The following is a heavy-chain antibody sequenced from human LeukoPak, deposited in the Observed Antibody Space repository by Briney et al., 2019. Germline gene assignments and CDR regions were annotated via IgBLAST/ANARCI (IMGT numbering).Heavy chain of an antibody. J-gene: IGHJ4*02. CDR3: ARVFRPRTASGYLYYFDY. Sequence: SETLSLTCAVYGGSFSSYYWSWIRQPPGKGLEWVGESNHSGSTNYNPSLRSRVTISVDTSKNQFSLTLSPVTAAATAAYYCARVFRPRTASGYLYYFDYWGQGTLVTVSS. D-gene: IGHD3-22*01. V-gene: IGHV4-34*01. CDR1: GGSFSSYY. CDR2: SNHSGST.